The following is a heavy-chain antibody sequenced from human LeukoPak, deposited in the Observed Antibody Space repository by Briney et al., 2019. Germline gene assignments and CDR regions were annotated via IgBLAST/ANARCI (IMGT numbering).Heavy chain of an antibody. D-gene: IGHD3-10*01. CDR2: IYYSGST. V-gene: IGHV4-39*07. Sequence: SETLSLTCTVSGGSISSRSYYWGWIRQPPGKGLEWIGSIYYSGSTYYNPSLKSRVTISVDTSKNQFSLKLSSVTAADTAVYYCARSPIRGVSGMAFDIWGQGTMVTVSS. CDR1: GGSISSRSYY. J-gene: IGHJ3*02. CDR3: ARSPIRGVSGMAFDI.